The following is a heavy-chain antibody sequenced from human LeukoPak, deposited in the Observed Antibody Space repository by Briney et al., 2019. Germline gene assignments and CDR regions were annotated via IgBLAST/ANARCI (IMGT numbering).Heavy chain of an antibody. CDR2: IYYSGST. V-gene: IGHV4-59*01. D-gene: IGHD3-16*01. CDR1: GASISSYY. CDR3: ARGWGYFDY. Sequence: SETLSLTCAVSGASISSYYWSWIRQPPGKGLEWIGAIYYSGSTNYNPSLKSRLTISVDTSKSQFSLKLTSVTAADTAVYYCARGWGYFDYWGQGTLVTVSS. J-gene: IGHJ4*02.